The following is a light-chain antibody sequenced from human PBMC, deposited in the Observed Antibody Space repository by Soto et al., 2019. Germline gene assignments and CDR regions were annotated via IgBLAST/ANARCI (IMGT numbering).Light chain of an antibody. CDR1: QSVGSY. V-gene: IGKV3-11*01. J-gene: IGKJ4*01. CDR2: DAF. CDR3: QQRSSWPLT. Sequence: EIVLTQSPATLSLSPGERATLSCRASQSVGSYFAWYQQKPGQAPRLLTYDAFSRATGIPARFSGSGSGTDFTLTITSLVPEAVAVYFCQQRSSWPLTIGGGTMVEIK.